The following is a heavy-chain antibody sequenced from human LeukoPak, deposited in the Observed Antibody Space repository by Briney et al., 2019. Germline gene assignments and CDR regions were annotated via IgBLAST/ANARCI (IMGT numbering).Heavy chain of an antibody. CDR3: AKEAYDSSGALPYY. D-gene: IGHD3-22*01. J-gene: IGHJ4*02. CDR2: ISNSGGIT. CDR1: GLTFDIYS. V-gene: IGHV3-23*01. Sequence: GGSLRLSCEASGLTFDIYSMSWVRQAPGKGLEWVADISNSGGITMYADSVKGRFTISRDNSKNTVYLQMNSLRAEDTAVYYCAKEAYDSSGALPYYWGQGTLVTVSS.